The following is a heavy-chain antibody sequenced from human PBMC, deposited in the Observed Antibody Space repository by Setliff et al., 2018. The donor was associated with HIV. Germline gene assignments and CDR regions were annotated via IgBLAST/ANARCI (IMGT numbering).Heavy chain of an antibody. J-gene: IGHJ4*02. V-gene: IGHV1-69*13. CDR3: ARALYYHHPSGGHYYGTFDF. Sequence: SVKVSCKASGATFSTYAINWVRLAPGLGLEWMGGIIPVFGTATYSQKFQDRVTITADESTNTAYMEVRSLRSEDSAMYYCARALYYHHPSGGHYYGTFDFWGRGTLVTVSS. CDR1: GATFSTYA. D-gene: IGHD3-22*01. CDR2: IIPVFGTA.